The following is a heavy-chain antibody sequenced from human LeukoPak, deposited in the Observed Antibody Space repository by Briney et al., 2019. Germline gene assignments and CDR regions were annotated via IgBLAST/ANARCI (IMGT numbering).Heavy chain of an antibody. CDR1: GGSISSYY. V-gene: IGHV4-59*01. Sequence: SETLSLTCTVSGGSISSYYWSWIRQPPGKGLEWIGYIYYSGSTNYSPSLKSRVTISVDTSENQFSLKLSSVTAADTAVYYCARDRDPRDYYYYGMDVWGQGTTVTFSS. J-gene: IGHJ6*02. CDR3: ARDRDPRDYYYYGMDV. CDR2: IYYSGST.